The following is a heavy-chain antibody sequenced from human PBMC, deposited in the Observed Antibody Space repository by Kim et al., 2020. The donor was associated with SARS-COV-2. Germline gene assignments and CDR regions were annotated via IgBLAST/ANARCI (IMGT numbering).Heavy chain of an antibody. D-gene: IGHD5-12*01. CDR1: GFTFSSYG. Sequence: GGSLRLSCAASGFTFSSYGMHWVRQAPGKGLEWVAVISYDGSNKYYADSVKGRFTISRDNSKNTLYLQMNSLRAEDTAVYYCARGGYSGYERGSWFDPWGQGTLVTVSS. CDR2: ISYDGSNK. V-gene: IGHV3-33*05. CDR3: ARGGYSGYERGSWFDP. J-gene: IGHJ5*02.